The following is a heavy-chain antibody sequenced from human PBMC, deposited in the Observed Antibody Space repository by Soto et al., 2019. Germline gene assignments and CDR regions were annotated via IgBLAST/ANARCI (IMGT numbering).Heavy chain of an antibody. CDR1: GFTFSSYS. CDR2: ISSSSSYI. D-gene: IGHD3-22*01. CDR3: ARDGYYDSSGYLYYYYYGMDV. J-gene: IGHJ6*02. Sequence: GWSLRLSCAASGFTFSSYSMNWVRQAPGKGLEWVSSISSSSSYIYYADSVKGRFTISRDNAKNSLYLQMNSLRAEDTAVYYCARDGYYDSSGYLYYYYYGMDVWGQGTTVTVSS. V-gene: IGHV3-21*01.